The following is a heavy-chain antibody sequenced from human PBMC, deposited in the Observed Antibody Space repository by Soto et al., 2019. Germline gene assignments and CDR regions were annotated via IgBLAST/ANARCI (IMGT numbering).Heavy chain of an antibody. D-gene: IGHD3-16*01. V-gene: IGHV3-48*03. CDR1: GFTFSDYE. CDR2: IDSRSSTI. J-gene: IGHJ4*02. CDR3: ARDGGITPFICYFDY. Sequence: PGGSLRLSCAASGFTFSDYEMNWVRQAPGKGLEWVSYIDSRSSTIYYADSVKGRFTISRDNAKNSLFLQVNSLRAEDTAVYYCARDGGITPFICYFDYWGQGALVTVSS.